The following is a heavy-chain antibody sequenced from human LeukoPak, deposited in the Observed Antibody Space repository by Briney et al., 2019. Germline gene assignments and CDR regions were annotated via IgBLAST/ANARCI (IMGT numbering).Heavy chain of an antibody. D-gene: IGHD3-16*01. J-gene: IGHJ4*02. CDR2: IFNTGIT. CDR3: VKHXRVXAQFAF. Sequence: SETLSLTCNVSGGSISGYHWSWIRQPPGKGLEWIGSIFNTGITFYNPALQSRVIVSVDTSKNKFSLNLTSVTAADMAVYYCVKHXRVXAQFAFWGQGTLVTVSS. V-gene: IGHV4-59*04. CDR1: GGSISGYH.